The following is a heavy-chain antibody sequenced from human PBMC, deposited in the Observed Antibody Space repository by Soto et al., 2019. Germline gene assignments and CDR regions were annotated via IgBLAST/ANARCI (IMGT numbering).Heavy chain of an antibody. Sequence: KPSETLSLTCAVSGYSISSGYYWGWIRQPPGKGLEWIGSIYHSGSTYYNPSLKSRVTISVDTSKNQFSLKLSSVTAADTAMYYCARDDCSSTSCYRHNWFDPWGQGTLVTVSS. J-gene: IGHJ5*02. D-gene: IGHD2-2*01. CDR3: ARDDCSSTSCYRHNWFDP. V-gene: IGHV4-38-2*02. CDR1: GYSISSGYY. CDR2: IYHSGST.